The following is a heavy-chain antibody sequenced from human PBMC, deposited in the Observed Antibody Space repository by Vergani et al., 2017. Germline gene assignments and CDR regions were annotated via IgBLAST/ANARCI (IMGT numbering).Heavy chain of an antibody. CDR1: GGTFSSYV. D-gene: IGHD3-9*01. CDR2: IIPIFGTA. V-gene: IGHV1-69*13. J-gene: IGHJ3*02. CDR3: ASMAYRFSDVLETFDGLLPDAFDI. Sequence: QVQLVQSGAEVKKPGSSVKVSCKASGGTFSSYVISWVRQVPGQGLEWMGRIIPIFGTANYAQKFQGRVTIAADESTSTAYMELSSLRSEDTAVYYCASMAYRFSDVLETFDGLLPDAFDIWGQGTMVTVSS.